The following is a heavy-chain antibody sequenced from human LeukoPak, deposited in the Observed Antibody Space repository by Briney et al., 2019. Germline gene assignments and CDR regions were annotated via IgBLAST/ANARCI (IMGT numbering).Heavy chain of an antibody. CDR3: ARQLFGGSGSYWHYGMDV. CDR2: IYHSGST. CDR1: GGSISSGGYY. V-gene: IGHV4-39*07. D-gene: IGHD3-10*01. Sequence: SSETLSLTCTVSGGSISSGGYYWSWVRQPPGKGLDWIGEIYHSGSTNYNPSLNGRVTISVDNSKNHFSLRLTSVTAADTAVYYCARQLFGGSGSYWHYGMDVWGQGTTVTVSS. J-gene: IGHJ6*02.